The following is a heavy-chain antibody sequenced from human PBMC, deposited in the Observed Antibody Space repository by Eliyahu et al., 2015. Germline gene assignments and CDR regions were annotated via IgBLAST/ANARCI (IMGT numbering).Heavy chain of an antibody. CDR1: GFXFCSYA. J-gene: IGHJ4*02. Sequence: EVQLVESGGGLVQPGGSLXLSCXASGFXFCSYAMSWVRQGPGKGLEWVSAIXGSGGSTYYADSVKGRFTISRDNSKNTLYLQMNSLRAEDTAVYYCAKGFGGSSSGFDYWGQGTLVTVSS. D-gene: IGHD1-26*01. CDR2: IXGSGGST. CDR3: AKGFGGSSSGFDY. V-gene: IGHV3-23*04.